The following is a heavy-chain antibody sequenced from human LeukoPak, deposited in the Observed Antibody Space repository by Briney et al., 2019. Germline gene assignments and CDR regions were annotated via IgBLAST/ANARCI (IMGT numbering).Heavy chain of an antibody. D-gene: IGHD2-2*01. V-gene: IGHV1-18*01. Sequence: ASVKVSCKASGYTFTSYGISWVRQAPGQGLEWMGWISAYNGNTNYAQKLQGRVTMTTDTSTSTAYMELSSLRSEDTAVYYCARVWCSSTNCFTGWFDPWGQGTLVTVSS. CDR2: ISAYNGNT. CDR1: GYTFTSYG. CDR3: ARVWCSSTNCFTGWFDP. J-gene: IGHJ5*02.